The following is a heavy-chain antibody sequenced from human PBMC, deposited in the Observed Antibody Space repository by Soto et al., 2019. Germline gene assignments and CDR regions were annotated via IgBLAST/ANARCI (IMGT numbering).Heavy chain of an antibody. CDR2: IIPIFGTA. D-gene: IGHD1-26*01. Sequence: QVQLVQSGAEVRKPGSSVKVSCKASGGTFSSYAISWERQAPGQGLEWMGGIIPIFGTANYAQKFQGRVTITADESTSTAYMELSSLRSEDTAVYYCAALVTPGGAFDIWGQGTMVTVSS. CDR1: GGTFSSYA. CDR3: AALVTPGGAFDI. V-gene: IGHV1-69*12. J-gene: IGHJ3*02.